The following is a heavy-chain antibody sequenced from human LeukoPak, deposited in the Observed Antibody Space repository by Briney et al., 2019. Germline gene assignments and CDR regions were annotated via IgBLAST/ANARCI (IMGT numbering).Heavy chain of an antibody. CDR2: ISSSSSYI. J-gene: IGHJ6*03. CDR3: ARSLVVGQPRMDV. CDR1: GFTFSSYS. D-gene: IGHD2-15*01. Sequence: GGSLRLSCAASGFTFSSYSMNWVRQAPGKGLEWVSSISSSSSYIYYADSVKGRFTISRDNAKNSLYLQMNSLRAEDTAVYYCARSLVVGQPRMDVWGKGTTVTVSS. V-gene: IGHV3-21*01.